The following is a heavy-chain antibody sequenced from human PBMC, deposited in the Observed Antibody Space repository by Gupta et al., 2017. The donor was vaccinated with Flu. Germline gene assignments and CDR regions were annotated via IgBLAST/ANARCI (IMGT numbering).Heavy chain of an antibody. V-gene: IGHV3-33*01. CDR3: ARQQWLVSLSSPIGFDP. J-gene: IGHJ5*02. Sequence: QVQLVESGGGVVQPGRSLRLSCAASGFTFSSYVMHWVRQAPGKGLEWVAVIWYDGSNKYYADSVKGRFTISRDNSKNTLYLQMNSLRAEDTAVYYCARQQWLVSLSSPIGFDPWGQGTLVTVSS. CDR2: IWYDGSNK. D-gene: IGHD6-19*01. CDR1: GFTFSSYV.